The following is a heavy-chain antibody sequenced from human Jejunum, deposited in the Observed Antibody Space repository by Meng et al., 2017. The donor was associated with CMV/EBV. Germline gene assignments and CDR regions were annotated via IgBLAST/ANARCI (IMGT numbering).Heavy chain of an antibody. Sequence: SCKASGYTFTTYGSTWVRQAPGQGLEWMGWISAYNGNTNYAQKFQDRVTMTTDTSTTTAYMELRSLRSDDTAMYYCARETRRNWFDPWGQGTLVTVSS. J-gene: IGHJ5*02. D-gene: IGHD6-25*01. CDR3: ARETRRNWFDP. CDR2: ISAYNGNT. CDR1: GYTFTTYG. V-gene: IGHV1-18*01.